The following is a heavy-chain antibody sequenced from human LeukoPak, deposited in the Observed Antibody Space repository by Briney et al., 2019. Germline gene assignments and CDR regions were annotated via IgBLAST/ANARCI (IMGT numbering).Heavy chain of an antibody. CDR2: IYYAGST. CDR1: GGSISSYY. V-gene: IGHV4-59*01. D-gene: IGHD1-14*01. CDR3: AREAQDFRTGNHRPGHYDYMDV. J-gene: IGHJ6*03. Sequence: SETLSLTCGVSGGSISSYYWAWLRQAPGKGLEWIGYIYYAGSTNYNPSLKGRVTMSVDMSRNQFSLRMTSVTAADTAVYYCAREAQDFRTGNHRPGHYDYMDVWGKGTAVTVSS.